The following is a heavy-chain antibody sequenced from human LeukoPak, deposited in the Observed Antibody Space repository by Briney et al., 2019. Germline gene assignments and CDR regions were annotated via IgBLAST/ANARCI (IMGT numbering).Heavy chain of an antibody. V-gene: IGHV4-30-2*01. CDR2: IYHSGST. D-gene: IGHD4-17*01. Sequence: SETLSLTCAVSGGSISSGGYSWSWIRQPPGKGLEWIGNIYHSGSTYYNPSLKSRVTISVDRSKNQFSLKLSSVTAADTAVYYCARGANYGDYADDAFDIWGQGTMVTVSS. CDR3: ARGANYGDYADDAFDI. CDR1: GGSISSGGYS. J-gene: IGHJ3*02.